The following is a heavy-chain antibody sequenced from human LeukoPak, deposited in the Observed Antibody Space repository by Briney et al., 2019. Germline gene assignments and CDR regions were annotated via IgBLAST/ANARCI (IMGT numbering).Heavy chain of an antibody. CDR3: ARSKQQLVYYGMDV. D-gene: IGHD6-13*01. J-gene: IGHJ6*02. Sequence: ASVKFSCKASGGTFSSYGITWVRQAPGQGLEWMGRVIPILDISNYAQMFQDRVTITADKSTSTAYMELSSLRSEDTAVYYCARSKQQLVYYGMDVWGQGTTVTVSS. CDR1: GGTFSSYG. CDR2: VIPILDIS. V-gene: IGHV1-69*04.